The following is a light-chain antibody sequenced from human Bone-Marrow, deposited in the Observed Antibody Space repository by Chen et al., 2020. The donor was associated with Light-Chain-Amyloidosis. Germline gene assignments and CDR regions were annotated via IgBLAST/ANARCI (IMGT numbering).Light chain of an antibody. CDR1: SRDVGSYNL. V-gene: IGLV2-23*02. CDR3: CSYAGSSTYVV. J-gene: IGLJ2*01. CDR2: EVS. Sequence: QSALTLPASVSGSPGQSITISCTGTSRDVGSYNLVSWYQQHPGQAPKLMIYEVSKRPSGVSNRFSGSKSGNTASLTISGLQAEDEADYYCCSYAGSSTYVVFGGGTKLTVL.